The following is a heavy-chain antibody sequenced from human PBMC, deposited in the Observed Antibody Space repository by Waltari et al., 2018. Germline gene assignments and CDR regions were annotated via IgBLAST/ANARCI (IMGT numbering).Heavy chain of an antibody. V-gene: IGHV4-39*01. D-gene: IGHD5-12*01. CDR2: ISYNGAT. CDR1: GGSIPTTRHY. CDR3: ATYIGASVGTAAFDV. Sequence: QLQLQESGPGLVKPSETLALTCSVPGGSIPTTRHYWGWIRQPPGQGLEWIGTISYNGATYSCPSLRGRLTLARDTTMNQLSLKLGSVTAADTAVYYCATYIGASVGTAAFDVWGQGTMVTVSS. J-gene: IGHJ3*01.